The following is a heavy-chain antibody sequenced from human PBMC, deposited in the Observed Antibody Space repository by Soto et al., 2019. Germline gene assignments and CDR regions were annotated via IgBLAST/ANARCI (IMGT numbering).Heavy chain of an antibody. Sequence: QMQLVQSGPEVKKPGTSVKVSCKASGFTFTSSAMQWVRQARGQRLEWIGWIVVGSGNTNYAQKFQERVTITRDMSTSTAYMELSSLRSEDTAVYYCAAGGVGATKPDDYYYGMDVWGQGTTVTVSS. V-gene: IGHV1-58*02. CDR3: AAGGVGATKPDDYYYGMDV. D-gene: IGHD1-26*01. CDR2: IVVGSGNT. J-gene: IGHJ6*02. CDR1: GFTFTSSA.